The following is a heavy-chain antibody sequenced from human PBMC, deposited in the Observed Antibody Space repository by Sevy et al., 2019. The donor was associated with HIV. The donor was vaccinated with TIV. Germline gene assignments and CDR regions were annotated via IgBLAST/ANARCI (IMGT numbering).Heavy chain of an antibody. V-gene: IGHV3-23*01. CDR1: GFTFTSYA. J-gene: IGHJ3*02. CDR2: ISGPGGTT. D-gene: IGHD4-17*01. CDR3: AKGDEPATDYGDYVPNAFDI. Sequence: GGSLRLSCAASGFTFTSYAMSWVRQAPGKGLEWVSSISGPGGTTYYAYSVKGRFTISRDNSKNTLYLQMNSLRADDSAVYYCAKGDEPATDYGDYVPNAFDIWGQGTMVTVSS.